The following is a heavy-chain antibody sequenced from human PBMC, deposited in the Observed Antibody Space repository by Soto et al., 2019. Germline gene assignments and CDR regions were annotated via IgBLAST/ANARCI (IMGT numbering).Heavy chain of an antibody. CDR1: GGSISSGGYY. Sequence: PSETLSLTCTVSGGSISSGGYYWSWIRQHPEKGLEWIGYIYYSGSSNYNPSLKSRVSISVDTSKNQFSLKLRSVTAADTAVYYCARATYYSDTGGSPPLDYWGQGTLVTVSS. V-gene: IGHV4-30-4*08. D-gene: IGHD3-22*01. CDR2: IYYSGSS. J-gene: IGHJ4*02. CDR3: ARATYYSDTGGSPPLDY.